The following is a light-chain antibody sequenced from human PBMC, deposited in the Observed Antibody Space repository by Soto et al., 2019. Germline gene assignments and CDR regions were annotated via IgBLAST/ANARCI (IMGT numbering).Light chain of an antibody. Sequence: QSVLTQPPSVSGAPGQRVTISCTGSSSSIGAGYDVHWYQQLPGTAPKLLIYGNSNRPSGVPDRFSGSKSGTSASLAITGLQAEDEADYYCQSYDSSLSGSKFGGGTQLTVL. V-gene: IGLV1-40*01. CDR3: QSYDSSLSGSK. CDR2: GNS. J-gene: IGLJ2*01. CDR1: SSSIGAGYD.